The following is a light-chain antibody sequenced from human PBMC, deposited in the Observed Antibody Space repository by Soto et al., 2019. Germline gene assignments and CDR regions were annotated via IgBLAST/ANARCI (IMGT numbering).Light chain of an antibody. CDR3: QQSYSTPQLT. V-gene: IGKV1-39*01. CDR2: AAS. J-gene: IGKJ4*01. Sequence: DIHMTQSPSSLSASVGDRVTIICRASQSISSYLNWYQQKPGKAPKLLIYAASSLQSGVPSRFSGSGSGTDFTLTISSLQPEDFATFYCQQSYSTPQLTFXGGTKVDIK. CDR1: QSISSY.